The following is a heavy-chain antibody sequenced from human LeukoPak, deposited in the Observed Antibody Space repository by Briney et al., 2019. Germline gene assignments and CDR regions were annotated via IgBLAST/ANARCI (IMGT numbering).Heavy chain of an antibody. CDR2: IRSKTYGGTT. CDR3: ARAPPYDFWSGYYYFDK. J-gene: IGHJ4*02. Sequence: GGSLRLSCTARGCTFGDNAMPWVRQAPGKGLEWVGFIRSKTYGGTTQYAASVKGRFTISRDDSKSIAYLQMNSLRTEDTAVYYCARAPPYDFWSGYYYFDKWGQGTLVTVSS. V-gene: IGHV3-49*04. D-gene: IGHD3-3*01. CDR1: GCTFGDNA.